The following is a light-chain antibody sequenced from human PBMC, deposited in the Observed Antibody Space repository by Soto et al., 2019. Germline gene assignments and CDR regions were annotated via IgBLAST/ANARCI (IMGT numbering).Light chain of an antibody. CDR3: QQYRSSPRT. V-gene: IGKV3-20*01. CDR1: QSVSSSY. Sequence: EIVLTQSPGTLSLSPGERATLSCRASQSVSSSYLAWYQQKPGQDPRLLIYGASSRATGIPDRFSGNGSGTDFTLTISRLEPEDLAVYYCQQYRSSPRTFGQGTMVEIK. J-gene: IGKJ1*01. CDR2: GAS.